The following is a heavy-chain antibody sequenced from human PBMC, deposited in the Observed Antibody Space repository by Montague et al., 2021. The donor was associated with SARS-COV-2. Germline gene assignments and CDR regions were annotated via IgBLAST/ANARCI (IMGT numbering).Heavy chain of an antibody. D-gene: IGHD6-13*01. V-gene: IGHV3-23*01. Sequence: SLRLSCEASGFTFSSYAMSWVRQAPGKGLEWVSAISGSGGSTYYADSVKGRFTISRDNSKNTLYLQMNSLRAEDTAVYYCAKDHEAAELVVYGFDYWGQGTLVTVSS. CDR1: GFTFSSYA. CDR3: AKDHEAAELVVYGFDY. J-gene: IGHJ4*02. CDR2: ISGSGGST.